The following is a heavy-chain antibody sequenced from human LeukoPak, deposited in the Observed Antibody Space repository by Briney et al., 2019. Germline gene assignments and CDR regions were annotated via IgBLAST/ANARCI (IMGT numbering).Heavy chain of an antibody. CDR3: ARHVHSSSWYYRFWNFDL. CDR1: GGSISSYY. V-gene: IGHV4-59*08. D-gene: IGHD6-13*01. Sequence: SETLSLTCTVSGGSISSYYWSWIRQPPGKGLEWIGYIYYSGSTNYNPSLKSRVTISGDTSKNQFSLKLSSVTAADTAVYYCARHVHSSSWYYRFWNFDLWGRGTLVTVSS. J-gene: IGHJ2*01. CDR2: IYYSGST.